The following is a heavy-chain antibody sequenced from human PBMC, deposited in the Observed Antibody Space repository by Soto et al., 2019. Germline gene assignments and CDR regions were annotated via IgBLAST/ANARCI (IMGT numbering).Heavy chain of an antibody. CDR1: GGSISSGGYY. J-gene: IGHJ6*01. CDR2: IYYSGST. D-gene: IGHD6-19*01. Sequence: SETLSLTCTVSGGSISSGGYYWSWIRQHPGKGLEWIGYIYYSGSTYYNPSLKSRVTISVDTSKNQFSLKLSSVTAADTAVYYCARFLTLSSGPERDYYYYGMDFWGQGTTVTVSS. CDR3: ARFLTLSSGPERDYYYYGMDF. V-gene: IGHV4-31*03.